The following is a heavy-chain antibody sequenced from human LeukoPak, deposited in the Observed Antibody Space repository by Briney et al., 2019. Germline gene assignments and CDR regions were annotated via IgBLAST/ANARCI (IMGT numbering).Heavy chain of an antibody. CDR2: IRYDGSNK. Sequence: GGSLRLSCAASGFTFSSYGMHWVRQAPGKGLEWVAFIRYDGSNKYYADSVKGRFTISRDNSKNTLYLQMNSLRAEDTAVYYCARGVAVAGTGDYWGQGTLVTVSS. D-gene: IGHD6-19*01. V-gene: IGHV3-30*02. J-gene: IGHJ4*02. CDR1: GFTFSSYG. CDR3: ARGVAVAGTGDY.